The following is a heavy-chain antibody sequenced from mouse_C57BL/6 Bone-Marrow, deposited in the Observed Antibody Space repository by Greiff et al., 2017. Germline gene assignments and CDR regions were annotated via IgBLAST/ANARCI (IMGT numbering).Heavy chain of an antibody. V-gene: IGHV1-26*01. CDR2: INPNNGGT. D-gene: IGHD2-10*01. Sequence: EVQLQQSGPELVKPGASVKISCKASGYTFTDYYMNWVKQSHGKSLEWIGDINPNNGGTSYNQKFKGKATLTVDKSSSTAYMELRSLTSEDSAVYYCAPYDGDYWGQGTTLTVSS. J-gene: IGHJ2*01. CDR3: APYDGDY. CDR1: GYTFTDYY.